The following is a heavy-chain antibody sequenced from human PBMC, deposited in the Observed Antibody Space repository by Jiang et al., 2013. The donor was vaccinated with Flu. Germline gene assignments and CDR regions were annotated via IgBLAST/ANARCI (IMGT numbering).Heavy chain of an antibody. CDR2: IYYSGST. CDR3: ASLIAARYYFDY. V-gene: IGHV4-59*01. J-gene: IGHJ4*02. CDR1: GGSISSYY. D-gene: IGHD6-6*01. Sequence: LLKPSETLSLTCTVSGGSISSYYWSWIRQPPGKGLEWIGYIYYSGSTNYNPSLKSRVTISVDTSKNQFSLKLSSVTAADTAVYYCASLIAARYYFDYWGQGTLVTV.